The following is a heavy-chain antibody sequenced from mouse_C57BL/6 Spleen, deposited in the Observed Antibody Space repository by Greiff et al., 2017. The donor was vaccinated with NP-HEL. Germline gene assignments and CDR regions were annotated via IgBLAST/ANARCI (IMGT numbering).Heavy chain of an antibody. CDR2: INPNNGGT. CDR3: ARSLYGSSYPYWYFDV. Sequence: EVQLQQSGPELVKPGASVKIPCKASGYTFTDYNMDWVKQSHGKSLEWIGDINPNNGGTIYNQKFKGKATLTVDKSSSTAYMELRSLTSEDTAVYYCARSLYGSSYPYWYFDVWGTGTTVTVSS. D-gene: IGHD1-1*01. V-gene: IGHV1-18*01. J-gene: IGHJ1*03. CDR1: GYTFTDYN.